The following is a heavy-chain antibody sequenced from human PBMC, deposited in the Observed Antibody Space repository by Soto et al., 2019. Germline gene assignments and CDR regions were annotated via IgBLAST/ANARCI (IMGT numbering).Heavy chain of an antibody. J-gene: IGHJ6*02. CDR3: ARVTGYCISTSCSAPGDYYYGMDV. CDR1: GGSISSYY. V-gene: IGHV4-59*01. D-gene: IGHD2-2*03. CDR2: IYYSGST. Sequence: SETLCLTCTVSGGSISSYYWSWIRKPPGRGLEWIGYIYYSGSTNYNPSLKSRVTISVDTSKNQFSLKLSSVTAADTAVYYCARVTGYCISTSCSAPGDYYYGMDVWGQGTTVTV.